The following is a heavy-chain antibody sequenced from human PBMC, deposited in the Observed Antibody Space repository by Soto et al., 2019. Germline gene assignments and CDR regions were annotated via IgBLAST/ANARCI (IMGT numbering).Heavy chain of an antibody. Sequence: PGGSLRLSCAASGFTFSNAWMSWVRQAPGKGLEWVGRIKSKTDGGTTDYAAPVKGRFTISRDDSKNTLYLQMNSLKTEDTAVYYCTTGYYDSSGSYGNLEHWYFDLWGRGTLVTVSS. CDR2: IKSKTDGGTT. CDR3: TTGYYDSSGSYGNLEHWYFDL. V-gene: IGHV3-15*01. D-gene: IGHD3-22*01. CDR1: GFTFSNAW. J-gene: IGHJ2*01.